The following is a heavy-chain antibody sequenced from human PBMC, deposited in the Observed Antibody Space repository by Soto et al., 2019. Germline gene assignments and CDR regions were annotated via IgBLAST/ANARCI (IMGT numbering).Heavy chain of an antibody. D-gene: IGHD2-15*01. V-gene: IGHV1-69*13. CDR1: GGTFSSYA. Sequence: SVKVSCKASGGTFSSYAISWVRQAPGQGLEWMGGIIPIFGTANYAQKFQGRVTITADESTSTAYMELSSLRSEDTAVYYCARGEVGGSYFDYWGQGTLVTVSS. CDR3: ARGEVGGSYFDY. J-gene: IGHJ4*02. CDR2: IIPIFGTA.